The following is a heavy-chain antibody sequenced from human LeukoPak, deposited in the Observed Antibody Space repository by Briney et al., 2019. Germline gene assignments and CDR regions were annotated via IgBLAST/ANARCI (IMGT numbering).Heavy chain of an antibody. J-gene: IGHJ4*02. CDR1: GFTFSTYW. V-gene: IGHV3-23*01. CDR3: AKDSNYYDSSGPTRGIDY. D-gene: IGHD3-22*01. CDR2: ISGSGGST. Sequence: GGSLRLSCAASGFTFSTYWMSWVRQAPGKGLEWVSAISGSGGSTYYADSVKGRFTISRDNSKNTLYLQMNSLRAEDTAVYYCAKDSNYYDSSGPTRGIDYWGQGTLVTVSS.